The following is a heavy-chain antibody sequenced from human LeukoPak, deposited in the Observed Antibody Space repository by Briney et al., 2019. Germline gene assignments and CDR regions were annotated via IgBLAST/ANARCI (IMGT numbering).Heavy chain of an antibody. CDR1: GFTFSTHW. V-gene: IGHV3-7*01. CDR2: IKHDGSEK. J-gene: IGHJ4*02. D-gene: IGHD3-9*01. Sequence: GGSLRLSCAASGFTFSTHWMSWVRQAPGKGLEWVANIKHDGSEKFYVDSVKGRFTISRDNAKNSLYLQLNSLRDEDTAVYYCARDQDWAFDYWGQGTLVTVSS. CDR3: ARDQDWAFDY.